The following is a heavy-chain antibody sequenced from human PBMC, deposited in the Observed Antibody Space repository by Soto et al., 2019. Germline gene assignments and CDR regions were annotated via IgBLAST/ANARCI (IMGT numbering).Heavy chain of an antibody. CDR3: ARGLGGRSDF. CDR1: GESFSAYH. V-gene: IGHV4-34*01. CDR2: ISHSGST. J-gene: IGHJ4*02. Sequence: SETLSLTCAVYGESFSAYHWSWIRQPPGKGLEWIGEISHSGSTNYNPSLKSRVTISVDTSKNQFSLKLRSLTAADTAVYYCARGLGGRSDFWGQGNLVTVSS.